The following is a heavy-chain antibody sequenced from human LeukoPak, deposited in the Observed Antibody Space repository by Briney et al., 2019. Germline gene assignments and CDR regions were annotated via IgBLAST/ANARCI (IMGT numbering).Heavy chain of an antibody. D-gene: IGHD3-10*01. CDR1: GGTFSSYA. Sequence: SVKVSCKASGGTFSSYAISWVRQAPGQGLEWMGGIIPIFGTANYAQKFQGRVTITADKSTSTAYMELSSLRSEDTAVYYCARGSSKYYYGSGSYYQFDYWGQGTLVTVSS. CDR3: ARGSSKYYYGSGSYYQFDY. J-gene: IGHJ4*02. V-gene: IGHV1-69*06. CDR2: IIPIFGTA.